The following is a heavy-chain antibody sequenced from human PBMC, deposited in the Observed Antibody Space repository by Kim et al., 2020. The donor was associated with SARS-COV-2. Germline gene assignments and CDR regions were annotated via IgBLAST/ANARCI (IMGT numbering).Heavy chain of an antibody. Sequence: GGSLRLSCAASGFTFSSYAMSWVRQAPGKGLEWVSAISGSGGSTYYADSVKGRFTISRDNPKNTLYLQMNSLRAEDTAVYYCAKVRSGIAAADPFDYWGQGTLVTVSS. CDR2: ISGSGGST. V-gene: IGHV3-23*01. D-gene: IGHD6-13*01. J-gene: IGHJ4*02. CDR1: GFTFSSYA. CDR3: AKVRSGIAAADPFDY.